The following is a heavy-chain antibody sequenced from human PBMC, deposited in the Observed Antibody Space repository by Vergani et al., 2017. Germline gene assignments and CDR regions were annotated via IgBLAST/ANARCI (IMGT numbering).Heavy chain of an antibody. Sequence: QVQLQQWCAGLLKPSETLSLTCAVYGGSFSGYYWSWIRQPPGKGLEWIGEINHSGSTNYNPSLKSRVTISVDTSKNQFSLKLSSVTAADTAVYYCASLMTRVVVPAASRDVWGKGTTVTVSS. CDR3: ASLMTRVVVPAASRDV. D-gene: IGHD2-2*01. V-gene: IGHV4-34*01. J-gene: IGHJ6*04. CDR2: INHSGST. CDR1: GGSFSGYY.